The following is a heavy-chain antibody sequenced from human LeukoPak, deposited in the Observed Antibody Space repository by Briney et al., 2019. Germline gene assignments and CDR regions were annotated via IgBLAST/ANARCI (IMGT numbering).Heavy chain of an antibody. CDR3: ARARGGSSPHYYYYYMDV. J-gene: IGHJ6*03. D-gene: IGHD6-6*01. Sequence: ASVKVSCKASGYTFTGYYMHWVRQAPGQGLEWMGRINPNSGGTNYAQKFRGRVTMTRDTSISIAYMELSRLRSDDTAVYYCARARGGSSPHYYYYYMDVWGKGTTVTVSS. CDR1: GYTFTGYY. CDR2: INPNSGGT. V-gene: IGHV1-2*06.